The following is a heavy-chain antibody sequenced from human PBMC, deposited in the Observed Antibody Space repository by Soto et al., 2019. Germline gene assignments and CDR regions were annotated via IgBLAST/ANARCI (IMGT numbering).Heavy chain of an antibody. Sequence: ASVKVSCQVSGYTLTELSMPWVRQAPGKGLEWMGGFDPEDGETVYAQKFQGRVKITADESTSTAYMELSSLRSEDTAVYYCARAPYYYDSSGYYSSVFDDWGQGALVTVSS. V-gene: IGHV1-24*01. CDR1: GYTLTELS. D-gene: IGHD3-22*01. CDR2: FDPEDGET. CDR3: ARAPYYYDSSGYYSSVFDD. J-gene: IGHJ4*02.